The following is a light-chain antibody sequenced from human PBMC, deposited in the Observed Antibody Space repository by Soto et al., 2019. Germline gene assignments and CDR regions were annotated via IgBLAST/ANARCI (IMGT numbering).Light chain of an antibody. CDR1: QSVSSN. CDR3: QQYNNWPST. V-gene: IGKV3-15*01. Sequence: EIVMTQSPATLSLSPGERATLSCRASQSVSSNFAWYQQKPGQAPRLLIYGASTRATGIPARFSGSGSGTDFTLTISSLQSEDFAVYYCQQYNNWPSTFGGGTKVEIK. J-gene: IGKJ4*01. CDR2: GAS.